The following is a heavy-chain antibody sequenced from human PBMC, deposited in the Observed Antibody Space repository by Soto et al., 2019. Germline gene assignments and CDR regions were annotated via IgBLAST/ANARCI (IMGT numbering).Heavy chain of an antibody. J-gene: IGHJ6*02. CDR2: IYYSGST. CDR1: GGSVSSGSYY. CDR3: ARDSLKYSGYDFSYYYYGMDV. V-gene: IGHV4-61*01. Sequence: WETLSLTCTVSGGSVSSGSYYWSWIRQPPGKGLEWIGYIYYSGSTNYNPSLKSRVTISVDTSKNQFSLKLSSVTAADTAVYYCARDSLKYSGYDFSYYYYGMDVCGQGTTLTVSS. D-gene: IGHD5-12*01.